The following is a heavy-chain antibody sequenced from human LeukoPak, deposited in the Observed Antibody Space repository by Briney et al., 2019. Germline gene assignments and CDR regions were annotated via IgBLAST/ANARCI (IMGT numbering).Heavy chain of an antibody. CDR2: INAGNGNT. J-gene: IGHJ4*02. CDR3: ARAELLWFGELLTPPDY. Sequence: ASVKVSCKASGYTFTSYAIHWVRQAPGQRLEWMGWINAGNGNTKYSQEFQGRVTITRDTSASTAYMELSRLRSDDTAVYYCARAELLWFGELLTPPDYWGQGTLVTVSS. CDR1: GYTFTSYA. D-gene: IGHD3-10*01. V-gene: IGHV1-3*01.